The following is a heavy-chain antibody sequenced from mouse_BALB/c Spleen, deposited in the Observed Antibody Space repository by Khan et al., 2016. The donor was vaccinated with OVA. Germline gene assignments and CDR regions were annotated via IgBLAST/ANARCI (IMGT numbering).Heavy chain of an antibody. CDR1: GDSITNGY. J-gene: IGHJ3*01. Sequence: EVKLLESGPSLVKPSQTLSLTCSVTGDSITNGYSNWIRKFPGNELEYMGYISYSGSTYYNPSLKSRISITRDTSKNQYHLQLNSVTTEDTATYYCARGNFPFTYWGQGTLVTVSA. V-gene: IGHV3-8*02. CDR3: ARGNFPFTY. CDR2: ISYSGST.